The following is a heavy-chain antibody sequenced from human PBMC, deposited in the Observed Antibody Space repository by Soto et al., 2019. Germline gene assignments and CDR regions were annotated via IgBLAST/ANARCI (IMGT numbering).Heavy chain of an antibody. CDR3: ARDRGPHSYADY. CDR1: GGSINTYY. CDR2: IYSSGNT. J-gene: IGHJ4*02. V-gene: IGHV4-59*01. Sequence: SETLSLTCTVSGGSINTYYWSWIRQPPGKGLEWIGYIYSSGNTNYNPSLKSRVTISVDTSNNQFSLNLNSVTAADTAVYYCARDRGPHSYADYWGQGTLVTVSS. D-gene: IGHD3-16*01.